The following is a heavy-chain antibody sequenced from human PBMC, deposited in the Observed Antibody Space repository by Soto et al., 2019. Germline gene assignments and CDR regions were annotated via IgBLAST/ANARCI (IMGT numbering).Heavy chain of an antibody. Sequence: QVRLVQSGAEVKKPGASVKVSCKASGYTLGNYDINWVRQAPGQGLEWMGWMNPHSGKTVYARKFKGRVTMTRDTSLTTAFLEVSSLRSEDTAVYFCARNPVGATIDYWGQGTLVTVSS. CDR2: MNPHSGKT. V-gene: IGHV1-8*01. J-gene: IGHJ4*02. D-gene: IGHD1-26*01. CDR1: GYTLGNYD. CDR3: ARNPVGATIDY.